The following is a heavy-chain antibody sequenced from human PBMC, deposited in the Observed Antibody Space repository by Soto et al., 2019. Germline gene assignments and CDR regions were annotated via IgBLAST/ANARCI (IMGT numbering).Heavy chain of an antibody. CDR3: AHFNGYEEFEY. J-gene: IGHJ4*02. D-gene: IGHD5-12*01. Sequence: SGPTLVNPTPPLTLTCTFSGFSLSTSGVGVGWIRQPPGKALEWLAVIYWSDDKRYSPSLKSRLTITKGTSDNQVVLTMTNVDPVDTASYYCAHFNGYEEFEYWGQGTLVTVSS. CDR2: IYWSDDK. V-gene: IGHV2-5*01. CDR1: GFSLSTSGVG.